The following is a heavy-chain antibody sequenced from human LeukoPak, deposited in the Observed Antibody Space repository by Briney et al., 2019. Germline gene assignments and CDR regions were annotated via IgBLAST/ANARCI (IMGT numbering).Heavy chain of an antibody. CDR1: GGSISSSDYY. CDR3: ARSHPRDLTGVVHDTFEI. J-gene: IGHJ3*02. CDR2: IYYTGRT. V-gene: IGHV4-30-4*01. D-gene: IGHD3-9*01. Sequence: SQTLSLTCIVSGGSISSSDYYWSWIRQPPGKGLEWIGFIYYTGRTDYVPSLKSRVTISLDTSKTQFSLRLSSVTAADTAVYYCARSHPRDLTGVVHDTFEIWGQGTMVTVSS.